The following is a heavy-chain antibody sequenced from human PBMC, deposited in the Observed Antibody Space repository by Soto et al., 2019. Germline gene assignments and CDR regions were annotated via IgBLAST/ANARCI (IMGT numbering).Heavy chain of an antibody. V-gene: IGHV4-59*01. J-gene: IGHJ4*02. CDR1: GGSISSYY. Sequence: ASETLSLTCTVSGGSISSYYWSWIRQPPGKGLEWIGYIYYSGSTNYNPSLKSRVTISVDTSKNQFSLKLSSVTAADTAVYYCAREDVGYYFDYWGQGTLVTVSS. CDR2: IYYSGST. D-gene: IGHD1-26*01. CDR3: AREDVGYYFDY.